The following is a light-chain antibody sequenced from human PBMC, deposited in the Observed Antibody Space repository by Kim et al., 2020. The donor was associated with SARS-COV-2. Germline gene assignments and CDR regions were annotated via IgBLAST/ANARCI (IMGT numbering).Light chain of an antibody. J-gene: IGKJ4*01. V-gene: IGKV3-15*01. CDR1: QSVSNTN. CDR2: RTS. Sequence: EIVMTQSPATLSVSPGERATLSCRASQSVSNTNLVWYQQKPGQAPSLLIYRTSTRAAGVPARFSGSGSGTEFTLTISSLQSEDFAVYYCQQLNDWPLTFGGGTKVDIK. CDR3: QQLNDWPLT.